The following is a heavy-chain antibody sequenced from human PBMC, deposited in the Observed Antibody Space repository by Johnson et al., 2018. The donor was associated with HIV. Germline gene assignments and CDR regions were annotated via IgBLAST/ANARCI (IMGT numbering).Heavy chain of an antibody. D-gene: IGHD3-10*01. CDR3: ARDPPSYGSGSYFRAFDI. CDR1: GFTVSSNY. CDR2: IYSGGST. J-gene: IGHJ3*02. V-gene: IGHV3-66*01. Sequence: VRLVESGGGLVQPGGSLRLSCAASGFTVSSNYMSWVRQAPGKGLEWVSVIYSGGSTYYADSVKGRFTISRDNSKNTLYLQMNSLRAEETAVYYCARDPPSYGSGSYFRAFDIWGQGTMVTVSS.